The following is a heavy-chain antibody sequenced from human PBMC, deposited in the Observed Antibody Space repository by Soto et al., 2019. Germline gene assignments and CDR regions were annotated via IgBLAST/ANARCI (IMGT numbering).Heavy chain of an antibody. Sequence: GESLKISCKGSGYSFTSYWIGWVRQMPGKGLEWMGIIYPGDSDTRYSPSFQGQVTISADKSIRTAYLQWSSLKASDTAMYYCARLKVGSTRHYYYGMDVWGQGTTVTVSS. CDR1: GYSFTSYW. V-gene: IGHV5-51*01. J-gene: IGHJ6*02. CDR2: IYPGDSDT. CDR3: ARLKVGSTRHYYYGMDV. D-gene: IGHD2-2*01.